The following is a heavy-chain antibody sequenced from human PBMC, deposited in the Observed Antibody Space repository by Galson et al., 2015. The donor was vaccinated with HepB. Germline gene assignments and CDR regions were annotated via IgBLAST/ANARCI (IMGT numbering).Heavy chain of an antibody. CDR2: INPSGGSA. J-gene: IGHJ4*02. CDR1: GYTFTRYY. Sequence: SVKVSCKASGYTFTRYYIQWVRQAPGQGLEWMGIINPSGGSASYAQKFQGRVTMTRDTPTSTVYMELSSLRPEDTAVYYCARGVYCTDGVCHDYWGQGTLVTVSS. D-gene: IGHD2-8*01. CDR3: ARGVYCTDGVCHDY. V-gene: IGHV1-46*01.